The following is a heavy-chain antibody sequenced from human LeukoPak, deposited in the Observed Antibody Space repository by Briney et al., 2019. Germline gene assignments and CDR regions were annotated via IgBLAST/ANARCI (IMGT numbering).Heavy chain of an antibody. Sequence: SETLSLTCTVSGGSISSSSYYWGWIRQPPGKGLEWIGSIYYSGSTYYNPSLKSRVTISVDTSKNQFSLKLSSVTAADTALYYCARRFGELFDAFDIWGQGTMVTVSS. CDR1: GGSISSSSYY. CDR3: ARRFGELFDAFDI. CDR2: IYYSGST. J-gene: IGHJ3*02. D-gene: IGHD3-10*01. V-gene: IGHV4-39*01.